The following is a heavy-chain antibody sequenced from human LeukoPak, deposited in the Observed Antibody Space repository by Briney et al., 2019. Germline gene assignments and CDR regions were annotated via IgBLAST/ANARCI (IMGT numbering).Heavy chain of an antibody. V-gene: IGHV3-74*01. Sequence: GGSLRLSCTASGFTFSSYWMHWVRNAPGKGLVWVSRIKSDGKTNYADSVKGRFTISRDNAKNTVSLQMNSLRAEDTGVYYCARAPSEIGGYYPEYFRHWGQGTLVTVSS. CDR2: IKSDGKT. D-gene: IGHD3-22*01. J-gene: IGHJ1*01. CDR1: GFTFSSYW. CDR3: ARAPSEIGGYYPEYFRH.